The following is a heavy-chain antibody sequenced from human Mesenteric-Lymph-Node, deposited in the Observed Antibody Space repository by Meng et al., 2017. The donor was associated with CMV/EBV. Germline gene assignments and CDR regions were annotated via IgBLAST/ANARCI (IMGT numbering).Heavy chain of an antibody. CDR3: AIGPYGDFWSGYAFDI. D-gene: IGHD3-3*01. CDR2: IKNGGRT. CDR1: SGYG. Sequence: SGYGWTGIRKPPGKGREWIGEIKNGGRTNYNLCLKSRVAISLDTSKKQFSLSLSSMTVADTAEYYLAIGPYGDFWSGYAFDIWGQGTRVTVSS. V-gene: IGHV4-34*01. J-gene: IGHJ3*02.